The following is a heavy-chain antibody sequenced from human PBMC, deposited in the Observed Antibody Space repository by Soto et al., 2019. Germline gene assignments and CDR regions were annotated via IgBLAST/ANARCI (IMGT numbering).Heavy chain of an antibody. J-gene: IGHJ4*02. CDR3: ARRVYYDVLKKNY. CDR1: GGSISSSSYY. CDR2: IYYSGST. V-gene: IGHV4-39*01. D-gene: IGHD3-9*01. Sequence: SETLSLTCTVSGGSISSSSYYWGWIRQPPGKGLEWIGSIYYSGSTYYNPSLKSRVTISVDTSKNQFSLKLSSVTAADTAVYYCARRVYYDVLKKNYWGQGTLVTVSS.